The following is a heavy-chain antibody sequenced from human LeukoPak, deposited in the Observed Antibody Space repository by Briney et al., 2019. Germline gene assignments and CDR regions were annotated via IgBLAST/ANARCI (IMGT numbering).Heavy chain of an antibody. CDR3: AKDRPNYHESNGHYYRPNGDY. Sequence: GGSLRLSCAASGFTFNIYSMSWVRQAPGKGLEWVSSITSSGDATFYADSVKDRFTISRDNSKNTLCLQMSRLRAEDTAVYYCAKDRPNYHESNGHYYRPNGDYWGQGTLVTVSS. D-gene: IGHD3-22*01. V-gene: IGHV3-23*01. CDR1: GFTFNIYS. CDR2: ITSSGDAT. J-gene: IGHJ4*02.